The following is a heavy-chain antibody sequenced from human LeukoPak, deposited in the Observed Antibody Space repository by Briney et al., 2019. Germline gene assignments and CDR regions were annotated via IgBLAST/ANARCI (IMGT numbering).Heavy chain of an antibody. Sequence: SVKVSCKASGGTFSSYAISWVRQAPGQGLEWMGGIIPIFGTANYAQKFQGRVTITADETTNTDYMELSSLRSEDTAVYYCARSPASGSYYAYFDYWGQGTLVTVSS. CDR2: IIPIFGTA. CDR3: ARSPASGSYYAYFDY. V-gene: IGHV1-69*13. J-gene: IGHJ4*02. D-gene: IGHD3-10*01. CDR1: GGTFSSYA.